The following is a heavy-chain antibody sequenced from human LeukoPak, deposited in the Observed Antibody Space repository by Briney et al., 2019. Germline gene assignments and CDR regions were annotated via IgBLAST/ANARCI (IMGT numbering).Heavy chain of an antibody. D-gene: IGHD5-12*01. CDR1: GFTFSSYA. CDR2: IGGSGGTT. CDR3: AKDRATAGGNAFDI. V-gene: IGHV3-23*01. Sequence: GGSLRLSCAASGFTFSSYAMSWVRQAPGKGLEWVSVIGGSGGTTFYADSVKGRFTISRDNSKNTLYLQMNSLRAEDTAVYYCAKDRATAGGNAFDIWGQGTMVTVSS. J-gene: IGHJ3*02.